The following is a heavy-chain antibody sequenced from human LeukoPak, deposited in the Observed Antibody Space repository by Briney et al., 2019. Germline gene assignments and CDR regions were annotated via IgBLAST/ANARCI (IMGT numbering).Heavy chain of an antibody. J-gene: IGHJ4*02. Sequence: GGSLRLSCAASGFTFSSYSMNWVRQAPGKGLEWVSSISSSSSYIYYADSVKGRFTISRDNAKNSLYLQMNSLRAEDTAVYYCASLPGYSGYDTDYWGQGTLVTVSS. CDR3: ASLPGYSGYDTDY. D-gene: IGHD5-12*01. V-gene: IGHV3-21*01. CDR1: GFTFSSYS. CDR2: ISSSSSYI.